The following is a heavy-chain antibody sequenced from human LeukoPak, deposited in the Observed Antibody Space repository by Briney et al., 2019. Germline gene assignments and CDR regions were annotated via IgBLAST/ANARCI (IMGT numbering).Heavy chain of an antibody. D-gene: IGHD6-19*01. Sequence: AASVTVSFTASGGTFISYAISWVRQAPGQGLEWMGRIIPIFGTANYAQKFQGRVTITADESTSTAYMELSSLRSEDTAVYYCASPSDYYYGMDVWGQGTTVTVSS. CDR3: ASPSDYYYGMDV. CDR1: GGTFISYA. V-gene: IGHV1-69*13. CDR2: IIPIFGTA. J-gene: IGHJ6*02.